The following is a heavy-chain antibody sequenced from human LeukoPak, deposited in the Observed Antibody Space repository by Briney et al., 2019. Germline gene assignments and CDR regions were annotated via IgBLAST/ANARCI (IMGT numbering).Heavy chain of an antibody. CDR1: GSTVSSNY. CDR3: SSGSGSYRTPYYYMDV. J-gene: IGHJ6*03. D-gene: IGHD3-10*01. CDR2: IYSGVST. V-gene: IGHV3-53*01. Sequence: PGGSLRLSCAASGSTVSSNYMSWVRQAPRKGLEWVSVIYSGVSTYYADSVKGRFTISRDNSKNTLYLQMNSLRAEDTAVYYCSSGSGSYRTPYYYMDVWGTGTTVTVSS.